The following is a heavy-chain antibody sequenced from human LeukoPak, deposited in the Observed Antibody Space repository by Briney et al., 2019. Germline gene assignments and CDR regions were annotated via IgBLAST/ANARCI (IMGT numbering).Heavy chain of an antibody. CDR3: ARGPARGSVHY. V-gene: IGHV4-59*01. J-gene: IGHJ4*02. Sequence: PSETLSLTCTVSGGSISSYYWSWIRQPPGKGLEWIGYIYYSGSTNYDPSLKSRVTISLDTSKNQFSLKLSSVTAADTAVYYCARGPARGSVHYWGQGTLVTVSS. D-gene: IGHD3-10*01. CDR2: IYYSGST. CDR1: GGSISSYY.